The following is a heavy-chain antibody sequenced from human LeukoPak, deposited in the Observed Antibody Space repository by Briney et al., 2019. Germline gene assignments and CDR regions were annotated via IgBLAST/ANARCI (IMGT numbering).Heavy chain of an antibody. Sequence: GGSLRLSCAASGFTFSSYGMHWVRQAPGKGLEWVAVISYDGSNKYYADSVKGRFTISRDNSKNTLYLQMNSLRAEDTAVYYCAKDKSVGCFDYWGQGTLVTVSS. J-gene: IGHJ4*02. CDR3: AKDKSVGCFDY. CDR2: ISYDGSNK. CDR1: GFTFSSYG. D-gene: IGHD2-15*01. V-gene: IGHV3-30*18.